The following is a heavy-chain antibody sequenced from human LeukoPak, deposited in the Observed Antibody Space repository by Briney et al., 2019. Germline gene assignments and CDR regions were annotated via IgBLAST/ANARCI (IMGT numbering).Heavy chain of an antibody. CDR2: IKHDGSVK. CDR3: AGGVSY. V-gene: IGHV3-7*04. J-gene: IGHJ4*02. Sequence: GGSLRLSCAASGFTFNNYAMSWVRQAPGKGLEWVANIKHDGSVKYYVDSVKGRFTISRDNAMQSLYLQMNSLRAEDTAVYYCAGGVSYWGRGTLVTVSS. CDR1: GFTFNNYA.